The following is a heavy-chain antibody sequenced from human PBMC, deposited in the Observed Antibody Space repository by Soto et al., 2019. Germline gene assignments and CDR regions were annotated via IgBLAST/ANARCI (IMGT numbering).Heavy chain of an antibody. V-gene: IGHV1-3*01. Sequence: ASVKVSCKASGYTFTSYAMHWVRQAPGQRLEWMGWINAGNGNTKYSQKFQGRVTITRDTSAGTAYMELSSLRSEDTAVYYCARSKVDTAMVTRYFDYWGQGTLVTVSS. CDR3: ARSKVDTAMVTRYFDY. J-gene: IGHJ4*02. CDR2: INAGNGNT. CDR1: GYTFTSYA. D-gene: IGHD5-18*01.